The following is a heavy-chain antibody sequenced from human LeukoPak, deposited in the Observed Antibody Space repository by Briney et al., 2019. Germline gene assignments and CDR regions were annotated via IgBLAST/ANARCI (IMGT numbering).Heavy chain of an antibody. CDR2: IYYSGST. Sequence: SETLSLTCTVSGGSISSYYWSWIRQPPGKGLEWIGYIYYSGSTNYNPSLKSRVTVSVDTSKNQFSLKLSSVTAADTAVYYCARNPKNYYGSGSYPGMDVWGQGTTVTVSS. CDR3: ARNPKNYYGSGSYPGMDV. J-gene: IGHJ6*02. D-gene: IGHD3-10*01. CDR1: GGSISSYY. V-gene: IGHV4-59*01.